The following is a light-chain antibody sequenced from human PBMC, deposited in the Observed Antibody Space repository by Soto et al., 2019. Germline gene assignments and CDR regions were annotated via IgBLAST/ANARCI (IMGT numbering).Light chain of an antibody. J-gene: IGKJ1*01. CDR1: QRISNS. Sequence: DIQMTQSPSSPSASVGDRDTITCRASQRISNSLNWYQQKPGKAPKLLTYAASSLQSGAPSRFSGSGSGTDFTLTISSLQLEDFATYYGHQSYSTACTFGQGTKVEIK. CDR3: HQSYSTACT. V-gene: IGKV1-39*01. CDR2: AAS.